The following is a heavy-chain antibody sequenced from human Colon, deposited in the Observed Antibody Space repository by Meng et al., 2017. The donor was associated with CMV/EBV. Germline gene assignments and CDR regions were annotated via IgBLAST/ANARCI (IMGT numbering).Heavy chain of an antibody. CDR2: INTNSGSQ. D-gene: IGHD3-16*01. CDR1: GSTFTNYH. CDR3: ATSLGAGA. V-gene: IGHV7-4-1*02. Sequence: SVTVTCKASGSTFTNYHLHWVRQAPGQGLEWMGWINTNSGSQAYAQGLSGRFAFSLDTSVSTAYLQISGVKAEDTAIYYCATSLGAGAWGQGTLVTVSS. J-gene: IGHJ5*02.